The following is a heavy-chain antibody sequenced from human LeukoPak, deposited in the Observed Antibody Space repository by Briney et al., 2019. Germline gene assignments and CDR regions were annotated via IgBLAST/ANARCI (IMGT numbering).Heavy chain of an antibody. V-gene: IGHV3-48*03. J-gene: IGHJ4*02. D-gene: IGHD5-24*01. Sequence: GGSLRLSCAASGFTFSSYEMNWVRQAPGKGLEWVSYISSSGSTIYYADSVKGRFTISRDNAKNAVYLQMNSLRAEDTAVYYCARDLWLQSGFDHWGQGTLVTVSS. CDR1: GFTFSSYE. CDR3: ARDLWLQSGFDH. CDR2: ISSSGSTI.